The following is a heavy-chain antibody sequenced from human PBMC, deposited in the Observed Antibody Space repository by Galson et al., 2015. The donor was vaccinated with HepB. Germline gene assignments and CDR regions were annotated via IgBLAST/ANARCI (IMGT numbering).Heavy chain of an antibody. Sequence: QSGAEVKKPGASVKVSCKASGYTFTSYGISWVRQAPGQGLEWMGWLSAYNGNTNYAQKLQGRVTMTTDTSTSTAYMELRSLRSDDTAVYYCARSGWLRLVSLGDAFDIWGQGTMVTVSS. D-gene: IGHD5-12*01. J-gene: IGHJ3*02. CDR1: GYTFTSYG. V-gene: IGHV1-18*01. CDR2: LSAYNGNT. CDR3: ARSGWLRLVSLGDAFDI.